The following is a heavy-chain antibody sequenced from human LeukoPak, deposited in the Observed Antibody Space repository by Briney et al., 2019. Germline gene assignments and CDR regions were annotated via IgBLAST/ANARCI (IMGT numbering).Heavy chain of an antibody. J-gene: IGHJ4*02. Sequence: GGSLKISCKGVGYSFASYWIGWVRQMPGKGLEWMGIIYPGDSDARYSPSFQGQVTISPAKSISSAYLQWNSLKASDTAMYYCARCLAIYGGNSGVSYYFDYWGQGTLVTVSS. CDR2: IYPGDSDA. CDR3: ARCLAIYGGNSGVSYYFDY. CDR1: GYSFASYW. V-gene: IGHV5-51*01. D-gene: IGHD4-23*01.